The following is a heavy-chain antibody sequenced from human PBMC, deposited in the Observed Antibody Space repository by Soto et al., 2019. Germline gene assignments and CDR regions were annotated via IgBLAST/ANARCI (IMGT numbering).Heavy chain of an antibody. CDR2: INAGNAKT. CDR1: GYTFTNYA. CDR3: ARDHSSSWYLRPLYGMDV. D-gene: IGHD6-13*01. J-gene: IGHJ6*02. Sequence: QVQLVQSGAEVKKPGASVKVSCKASGYTFTNYAIHWVRQGPGQRLEWMGWINAGNAKTKYSQKFQGRVTISRDTSASTAYMELSSLRSEDTAVYYCARDHSSSWYLRPLYGMDVWGQGTTVTVSS. V-gene: IGHV1-3*01.